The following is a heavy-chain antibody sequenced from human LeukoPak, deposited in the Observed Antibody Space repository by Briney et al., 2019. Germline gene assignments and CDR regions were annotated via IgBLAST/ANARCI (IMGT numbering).Heavy chain of an antibody. Sequence: SETLSLTCTVSGGSISSSSYYWGWIRQPPGKGLEWIGSIYYSGGTYYNPSLRSRVTISVDTSKNQFSLKLSSVTAADTAVYYCAMTTVVTPEYYFDYWGQGTLVTVSS. CDR2: IYYSGGT. J-gene: IGHJ4*02. V-gene: IGHV4-39*01. CDR3: AMTTVVTPEYYFDY. D-gene: IGHD4-23*01. CDR1: GGSISSSSYY.